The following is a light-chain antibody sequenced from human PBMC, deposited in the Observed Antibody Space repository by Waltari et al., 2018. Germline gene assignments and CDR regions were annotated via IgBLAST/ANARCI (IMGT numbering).Light chain of an antibody. CDR2: GAS. CDR3: QQYGSSVMYT. V-gene: IGKV3-20*01. J-gene: IGKJ2*01. Sequence: IVLTQSPGTLSLSPGESATLSCSSSQRLTTRYLAWYQQQPGQAPRLLIYGASSRAAGIPDRFSGSGSGTDFTLTISRLEPEDSAVYYCQQYGSSVMYTFGQGTKLEIK. CDR1: QRLTTRY.